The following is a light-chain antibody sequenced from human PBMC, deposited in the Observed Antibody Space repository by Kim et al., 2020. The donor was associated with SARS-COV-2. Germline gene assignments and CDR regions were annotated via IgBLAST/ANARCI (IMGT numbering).Light chain of an antibody. Sequence: GRKATIHFAGSSYNIGNNYVSWYQQLPGTAPKLLIYDNNKRPSGIPDRFSGSKSGTSATLGITGLQTGDEADYYCGTWDSSLSAWVFGGGTQLTVL. V-gene: IGLV1-51*01. CDR1: SYNIGNNY. CDR2: DNN. J-gene: IGLJ3*02. CDR3: GTWDSSLSAWV.